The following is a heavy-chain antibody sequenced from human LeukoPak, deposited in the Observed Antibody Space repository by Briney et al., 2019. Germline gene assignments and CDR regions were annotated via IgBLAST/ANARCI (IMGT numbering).Heavy chain of an antibody. Sequence: SETLSLTCTVSGGSISSSSYYWAWIRQPPGKGLEWIGNIYYSGSTNYNPSLKSRVTISVDTSKNQFSLKLSSVTAADTAVYYCARVGVRDYFDYWGQGTLVTVSS. J-gene: IGHJ4*02. CDR1: GGSISSSSYY. CDR2: IYYSGST. CDR3: ARVGVRDYFDY. V-gene: IGHV4-39*07. D-gene: IGHD3-10*01.